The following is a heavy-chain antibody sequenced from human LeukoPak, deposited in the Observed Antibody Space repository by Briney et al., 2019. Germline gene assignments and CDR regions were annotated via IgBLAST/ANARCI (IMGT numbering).Heavy chain of an antibody. CDR2: IYYSGYT. CDR1: GGSISSYY. CDR3: ARVVSSGYSDY. V-gene: IGHV4-59*01. D-gene: IGHD3-22*01. J-gene: IGHJ4*02. Sequence: SETLSLTCTVSGGSISSYYWSWIRQPPGKGLEWIGDIYYSGYTNYNPSLKSRVTISVDTSKNQFSLKLRSVTAADTAVYYCARVVSSGYSDYWGQGTLVTVSS.